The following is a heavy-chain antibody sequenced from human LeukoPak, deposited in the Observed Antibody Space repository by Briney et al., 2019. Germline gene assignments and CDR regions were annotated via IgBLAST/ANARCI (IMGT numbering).Heavy chain of an antibody. CDR1: GYSFTSYW. J-gene: IGHJ5*02. Sequence: GESLKISCKGSGYSFTSYWIGWVRQMPGKGLEWMGIIYPGDSDTRYSPSFQGQVTISADKSISTAYLQWSSLKASDTAMYYCARLVLDDILTGYYKGGDWFDPWGQGTLATVSS. CDR3: ARLVLDDILTGYYKGGDWFDP. V-gene: IGHV5-51*01. CDR2: IYPGDSDT. D-gene: IGHD3-9*01.